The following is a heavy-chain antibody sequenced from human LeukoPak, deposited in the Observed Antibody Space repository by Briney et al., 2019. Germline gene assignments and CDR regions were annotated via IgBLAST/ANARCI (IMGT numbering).Heavy chain of an antibody. CDR1: GFTFSSYS. J-gene: IGHJ4*02. CDR2: ISSSSSNI. Sequence: KPGGSLLLSCAASGFTFSSYSMNWVRQAPGKGLEWVSSISSSSSNIYYADSVKGRFTISRDNAKNSLYLRMNSLRAEDTAAYYCAREDHSKYEYWGQGTPVTVSS. CDR3: AREDHSKYEY. V-gene: IGHV3-21*01. D-gene: IGHD4-11*01.